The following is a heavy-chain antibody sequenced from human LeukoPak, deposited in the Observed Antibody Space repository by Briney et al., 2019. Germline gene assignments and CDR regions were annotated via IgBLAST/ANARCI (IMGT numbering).Heavy chain of an antibody. V-gene: IGHV3-23*01. J-gene: IGHJ5*01. D-gene: IGHD2-8*01. Sequence: GGSLRRSCAASGFAFPNYAMNWVRQAPGKGLEWVSGVSGDGAGMYYADSVKGRFTVSRDNSENTLSLQMDILRAEDTAVYYCVKNGVRSLFTVYNWFDSWGQGTLVTVSS. CDR2: VSGDGAGM. CDR3: VKNGVRSLFTVYNWFDS. CDR1: GFAFPNYA.